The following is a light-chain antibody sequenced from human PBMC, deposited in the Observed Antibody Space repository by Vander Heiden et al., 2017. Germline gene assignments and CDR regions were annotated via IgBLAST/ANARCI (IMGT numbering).Light chain of an antibody. V-gene: IGLV2-14*01. CDR1: STDVGVYND. CDR3: SSYTSTSTLV. Sequence: QSALTQPASVSGSPGQPITISCTGTSTDVGVYNDDSWHQQQPGNAPKLMIYDVRRRPAGVANCFSGSKAGNTASLTISGHKAEDEADYYCSSYTSTSTLVFGGGTKLTVL. J-gene: IGLJ3*02. CDR2: DVR.